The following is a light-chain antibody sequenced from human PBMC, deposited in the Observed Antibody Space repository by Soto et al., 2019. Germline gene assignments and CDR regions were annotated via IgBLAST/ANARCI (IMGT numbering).Light chain of an antibody. Sequence: EIVLTQSPGTLSLSPGERATLSCRASQSVSSSYLAWYQQKPGQAPRLHIYGASSRATGIPDRFSGSGSATDFTLTISRLEPEAFAVYYCQQYGSSPPNTFGQGTKLEIK. CDR3: QQYGSSPPNT. CDR1: QSVSSSY. V-gene: IGKV3-20*01. J-gene: IGKJ2*01. CDR2: GAS.